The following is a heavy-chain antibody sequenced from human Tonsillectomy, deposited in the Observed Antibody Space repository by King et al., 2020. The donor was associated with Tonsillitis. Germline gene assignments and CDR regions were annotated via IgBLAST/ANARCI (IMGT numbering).Heavy chain of an antibody. V-gene: IGHV4-39*01. Sequence: LQLQESGPGLVKPSETLSLTCTVSGGSINSSNYYWGWIRQPPGKGLEWIGNIFHSGSTYYNPSLKCRVTISVDTSKSQISLNLSSVPAADTAVYYCARLYFYDSTGYLYYFDYWGQGTLVTVSS. J-gene: IGHJ4*02. D-gene: IGHD3-22*01. CDR3: ARLYFYDSTGYLYYFDY. CDR2: IFHSGST. CDR1: GGSINSSNYY.